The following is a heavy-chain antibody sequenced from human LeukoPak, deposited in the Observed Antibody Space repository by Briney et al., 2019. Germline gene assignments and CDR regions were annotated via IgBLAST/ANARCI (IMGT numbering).Heavy chain of an antibody. CDR2: ISGSGGST. CDR1: GFTFTSYA. Sequence: TGGSLRLSCAASGFTFTSYAMRWGRQAPGKGLEWVSAISGSGGSTYYADSVKGRFTISRDNSKNTLYLQMNSLRAEDTAVYYCTIDLMRGFSSGWHFGYWGQGTLVTVSS. J-gene: IGHJ4*02. D-gene: IGHD6-19*01. CDR3: TIDLMRGFSSGWHFGY. V-gene: IGHV3-23*01.